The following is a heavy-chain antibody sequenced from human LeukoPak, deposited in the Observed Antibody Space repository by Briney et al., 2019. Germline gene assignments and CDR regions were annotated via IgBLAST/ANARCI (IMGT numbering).Heavy chain of an antibody. D-gene: IGHD3-22*01. CDR2: IYTSGSI. CDR1: GGSIISYY. Sequence: PSETLSLTCTVSGGSIISYYWSWIRQPAGKGLEWIGRIYTSGSINYNPSLKSRVTMSVDTSKNQFSLKLSSVTAADTAVYYCARDRTYYYDGSGYYLFDPWGQGTLVTVSS. CDR3: ARDRTYYYDGSGYYLFDP. V-gene: IGHV4-4*07. J-gene: IGHJ5*02.